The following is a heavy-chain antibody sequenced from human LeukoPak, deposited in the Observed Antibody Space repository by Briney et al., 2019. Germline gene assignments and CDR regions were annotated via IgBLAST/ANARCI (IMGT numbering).Heavy chain of an antibody. CDR3: AREVHEWYSDRGGYQSSYYFDS. J-gene: IGHJ4*02. CDR1: GGSFSSDIYC. Sequence: PSETLSLTCTVSGGSFSSDIYCWSWIRQPAGKGLEWIGDICTSGSTRYSPSLKSRVTISVDTSKNQFSLKLNSVTAADTAVYFCAREVHEWYSDRGGYQSSYYFDSWGLGTLVTVS. V-gene: IGHV4-61*09. CDR2: ICTSGST. D-gene: IGHD3-22*01.